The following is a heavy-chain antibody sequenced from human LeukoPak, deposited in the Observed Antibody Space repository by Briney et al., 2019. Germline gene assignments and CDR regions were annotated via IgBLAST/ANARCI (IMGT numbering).Heavy chain of an antibody. D-gene: IGHD1-26*01. V-gene: IGHV3-74*01. CDR2: ISNDGS. Sequence: PGGSLRLSCAASGFTFSSYWMHWVRQAPGKGLVWVSRISNDGSTYADSVKGRFTISRDNAKNSLYLQMNSLRDEDTAVYYCARDQEWELMAFDYWGQGTLVTVSS. CDR3: ARDQEWELMAFDY. CDR1: GFTFSSYW. J-gene: IGHJ4*02.